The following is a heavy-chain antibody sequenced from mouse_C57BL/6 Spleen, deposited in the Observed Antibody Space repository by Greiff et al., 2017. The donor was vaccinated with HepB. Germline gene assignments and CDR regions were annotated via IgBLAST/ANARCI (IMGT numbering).Heavy chain of an antibody. V-gene: IGHV1-69*01. CDR3: ARGDDGYYFDY. CDR2: IDPSDSYT. CDR1: GYTFTSYW. J-gene: IGHJ2*01. D-gene: IGHD2-3*01. Sequence: QVQLQQPGAELVMPGASVKLSCKASGYTFTSYWMHWVKQRPGQGLEWIGEIDPSDSYTNYNQKFKGKSTLTVDKSSSTAYMQLSSLTSEDSAVYYWARGDDGYYFDYWGQGTTLTVSS.